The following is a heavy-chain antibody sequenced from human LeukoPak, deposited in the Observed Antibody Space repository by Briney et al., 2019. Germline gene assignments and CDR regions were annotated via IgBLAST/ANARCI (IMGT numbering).Heavy chain of an antibody. CDR1: GYTFTSYD. CDR3: ATLKGRTYYYDSSGYSLDY. V-gene: IGHV1-8*01. Sequence: GASVKVSCKASGYTFTSYDINWVRQATGQGLEWMGWMNPNSGNTGYAQKFQGRVTITRNTSISTAYMELSSLRSEDTAVYYCATLKGRTYYYDSSGYSLDYWGQGTLVTVSS. J-gene: IGHJ4*02. D-gene: IGHD3-22*01. CDR2: MNPNSGNT.